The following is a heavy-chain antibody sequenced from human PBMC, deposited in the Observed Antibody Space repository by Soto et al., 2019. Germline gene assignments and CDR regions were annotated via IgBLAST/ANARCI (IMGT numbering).Heavy chain of an antibody. CDR2: INANSGAT. V-gene: IGHV1-2*02. CDR1: GYIFTGYY. D-gene: IGHD1-1*01. J-gene: IGHJ4*02. CDR3: ERAGLTPLALDTTF. Sequence: ASVKVSCKSSGYIFTGYYIHWVRQAPGQRLEWMGWINANSGATKYAEQFQARLTMTRDTSISTSYMELSRLTTDDTAVYYCERAGLTPLALDTTFWGRGTLVT.